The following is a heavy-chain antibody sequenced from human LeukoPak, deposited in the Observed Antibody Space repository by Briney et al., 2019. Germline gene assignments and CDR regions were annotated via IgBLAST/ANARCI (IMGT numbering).Heavy chain of an antibody. D-gene: IGHD3-16*01. CDR2: FHSSGTS. CDR3: TRGAGWLIDY. Sequence: SETLSLTCTVSDDSISDYYRGWIRQPPGKGLEWIGYFHSSGTSTYNLSLKSRVTISADTSKNQFSLKLNSLTTADTAVYYCTRGAGWLIDYWGQGILVTVSS. V-gene: IGHV4-59*01. J-gene: IGHJ4*02. CDR1: DDSISDYY.